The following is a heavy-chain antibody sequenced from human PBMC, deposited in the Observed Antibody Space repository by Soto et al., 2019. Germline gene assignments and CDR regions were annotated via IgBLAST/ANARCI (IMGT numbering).Heavy chain of an antibody. Sequence: QVQLVQSGAEVKKPGASVKVSCKASGYTFTSYDINWVRQATGQGLEWMGWMNPNSGNTGYAQKFQGRVTMTRNTSKYTPKMELNSLRSEDTAVYYCARQSDVSRGNKFYYGGQGPLVPVSP. CDR1: GYTFTSYD. CDR3: ARQSDVSRGNKFYY. CDR2: MNPNSGNT. D-gene: IGHD3-22*01. V-gene: IGHV1-8*01. J-gene: IGHJ4*02.